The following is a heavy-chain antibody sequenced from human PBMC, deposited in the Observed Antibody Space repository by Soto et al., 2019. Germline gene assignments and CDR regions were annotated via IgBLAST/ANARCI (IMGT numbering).Heavy chain of an antibody. D-gene: IGHD1-7*01. CDR1: GGSISSSSYY. J-gene: IGHJ5*02. CDR2: IYYSGST. CDR3: ARYVGTGTTQDWNWFDP. Sequence: SETLSLTCTVSGGSISSSSYYWGWIRQPPGKGLEWIGSIYYSGSTYYNPSLKSRVTISVDTSKNQFSLKLSSVTAADTAVYYCARYVGTGTTQDWNWFDPWGQGTLVTVSS. V-gene: IGHV4-39*01.